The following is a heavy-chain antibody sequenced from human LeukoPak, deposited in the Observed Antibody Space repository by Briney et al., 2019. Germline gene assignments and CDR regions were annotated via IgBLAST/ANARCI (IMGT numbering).Heavy chain of an antibody. V-gene: IGHV4-39*01. CDR1: GGSISSSSYY. CDR2: INHSGST. D-gene: IGHD6-13*01. Sequence: SETLSLTCTVSGGSISSSSYYWGWIRQPPGKGLEWIGEINHSGSTNYNPSLKSRVTISVDTSKNQFSLKLSSVTVADTAEYYCARQVYSSSWSLFDYWGQGTLVTVSS. CDR3: ARQVYSSSWSLFDY. J-gene: IGHJ4*02.